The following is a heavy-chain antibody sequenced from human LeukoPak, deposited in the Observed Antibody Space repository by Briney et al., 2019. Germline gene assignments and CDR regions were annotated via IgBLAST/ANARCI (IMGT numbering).Heavy chain of an antibody. CDR1: GGSISSYY. CDR3: ARANSYDSSGHYYEFGY. D-gene: IGHD3-22*01. Sequence: PSETLSLTCTVSGGSISSYYWSWIRQPAGKGLEWIGRIYTSGITNYNPSLKSRVTMSVDTSKNQFSLKLTSVTAADTAVYYCARANSYDSSGHYYEFGYWGQGTLVTVSS. J-gene: IGHJ4*02. CDR2: IYTSGIT. V-gene: IGHV4-4*07.